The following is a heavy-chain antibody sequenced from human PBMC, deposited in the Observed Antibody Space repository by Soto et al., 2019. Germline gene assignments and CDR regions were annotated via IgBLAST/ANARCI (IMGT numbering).Heavy chain of an antibody. CDR1: GGTFSTYS. CDR2: IIPIFGTA. V-gene: IGHV1-69*06. CDR3: ASSSGNNYGVGTNYYFDY. D-gene: IGHD1-26*01. Sequence: QVQLVQSGAEVKKPGSSVKVSCKTSGGTFSTYSIVWVRQAPGEGLEWMGGIIPIFGTANYAQKFQDRVTITADISTNTAFMELSSLKSEDTAMYYCASSSGNNYGVGTNYYFDYWGHGTLVTVSS. J-gene: IGHJ4*01.